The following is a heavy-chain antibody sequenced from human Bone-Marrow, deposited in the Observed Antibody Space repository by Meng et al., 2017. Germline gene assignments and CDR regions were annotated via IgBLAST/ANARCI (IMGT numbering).Heavy chain of an antibody. V-gene: IGHV3-33*01. CDR1: GFTFSSYG. J-gene: IGHJ4*02. Sequence: GGSLRLSCAASGFTFSSYGMHWVRQAPGKGLEWVAVIWYDGSNKYYADSVKGRFTISRDNSKNTLYLQMNSLRAEDTAVYYCARDHYYDSSGYYEFDYWGQGTQVTVSS. CDR2: IWYDGSNK. D-gene: IGHD3-22*01. CDR3: ARDHYYDSSGYYEFDY.